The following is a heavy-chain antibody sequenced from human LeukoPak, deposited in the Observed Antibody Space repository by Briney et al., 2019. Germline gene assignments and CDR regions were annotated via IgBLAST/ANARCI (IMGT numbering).Heavy chain of an antibody. CDR3: ARDHCSSTNCPLNWFDP. CDR2: ISAYNGNT. Sequence: WASVKVSCKASGYTFTSYGISWVRQAPGQGLEWMGWISAYNGNTNYAQKLQGRVTMTTDTSTSTAYMELRSLRSDDTAVYYCARDHCSSTNCPLNWFDPWGQGTLVTVSS. J-gene: IGHJ5*02. V-gene: IGHV1-18*01. CDR1: GYTFTSYG. D-gene: IGHD2-2*01.